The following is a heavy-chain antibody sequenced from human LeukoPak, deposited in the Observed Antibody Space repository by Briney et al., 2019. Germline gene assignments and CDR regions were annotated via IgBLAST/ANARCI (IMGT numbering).Heavy chain of an antibody. Sequence: SETLSLTCAVSGGSITNSYYWSWIRQPPGKGLEWTGYIYYSGNSNYNPSLKSRVTISVDTSNNQFSLKLSSVTAADTAVYYCAGLGASGNGYLSWFDPWGQGTLVTVSS. CDR2: IYYSGNS. CDR3: AGLGASGNGYLSWFDP. V-gene: IGHV4-59*01. D-gene: IGHD3-22*01. J-gene: IGHJ5*02. CDR1: GGSITNSYY.